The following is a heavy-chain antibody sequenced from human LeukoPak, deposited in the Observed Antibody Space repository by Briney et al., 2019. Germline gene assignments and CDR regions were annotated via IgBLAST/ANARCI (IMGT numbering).Heavy chain of an antibody. D-gene: IGHD5-18*01. CDR3: TTGTWIQLWLADY. CDR2: VKSKTDGGTT. V-gene: IGHV3-15*01. Sequence: GGSLRLSCAASGFTFDNYAMSWVRQAPGKGLGWVGHVKSKTDGGTTDYATPVKGRFIISRDDSKNTLFLQMNSLKTEDTAVYYCTTGTWIQLWLADYWGQGTLVTVSS. J-gene: IGHJ4*02. CDR1: GFTFDNYA.